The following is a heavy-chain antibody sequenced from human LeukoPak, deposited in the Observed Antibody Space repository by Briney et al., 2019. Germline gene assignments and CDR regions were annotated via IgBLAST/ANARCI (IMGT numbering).Heavy chain of an antibody. Sequence: SETLSLTCTVSGGSISSYYWSWIRQPPGKGLEWIGYIYYSGNTNFDPSLRSRVTMSLDTSKNQFSLRLNSVTAADTAVYYCASGSPHYYWGQGTLVTVSS. D-gene: IGHD3-10*01. CDR2: IYYSGNT. CDR1: GGSISSYY. CDR3: ASGSPHYY. V-gene: IGHV4-59*12. J-gene: IGHJ4*02.